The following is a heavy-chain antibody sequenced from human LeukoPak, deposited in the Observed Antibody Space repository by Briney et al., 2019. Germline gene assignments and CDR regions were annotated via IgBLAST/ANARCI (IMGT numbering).Heavy chain of an antibody. CDR3: ARGSGSYFNYYYYYYMDV. CDR2: INHSGST. D-gene: IGHD1-26*01. CDR1: GVSFSGYY. V-gene: IGHV4-34*01. J-gene: IGHJ6*03. Sequence: SETLSLTCAVYGVSFSGYYWSWIRQPPGKGLEWIGEINHSGSTNYNPSLKSRVTISVDTSKNQFSLKLSSVTAADTAVYYCARGSGSYFNYYYYYYMDVWGKGTTVTVSS.